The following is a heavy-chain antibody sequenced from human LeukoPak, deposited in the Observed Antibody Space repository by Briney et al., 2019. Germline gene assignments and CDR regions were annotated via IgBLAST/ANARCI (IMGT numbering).Heavy chain of an antibody. CDR1: GFTFSSYG. V-gene: IGHV3-33*08. CDR3: ARDLSPGYCSGGSCYRAPDY. D-gene: IGHD2-15*01. J-gene: IGHJ4*02. CDR2: IWYDGTNK. Sequence: GGSLRLSCAASGFTFSSYGMHWVRQAPGKGLEWVAVIWYDGTNKYYADSVKGRFTISRDNSKNTLYLQMNSLRAEDTAVYYCARDLSPGYCSGGSCYRAPDYWGQGTLVTVSS.